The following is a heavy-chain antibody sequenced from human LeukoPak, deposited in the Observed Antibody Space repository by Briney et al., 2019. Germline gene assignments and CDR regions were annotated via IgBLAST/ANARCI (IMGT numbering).Heavy chain of an antibody. J-gene: IGHJ5*02. CDR2: ISSSGSTI. CDR3: ARVRGYSCGYLIPKKDNWFDP. V-gene: IGHV3-48*03. CDR1: GFTFSSYE. D-gene: IGHD5-18*01. Sequence: GGSLRLSCAASGFTFSSYEMNWVRQAPGKGLEWVSYISSSGSTIYYADSVKGRFTISRDNAKNSLYLQMNSLRAEDTAVYYCARVRGYSCGYLIPKKDNWFDPWGQGTLVTVSS.